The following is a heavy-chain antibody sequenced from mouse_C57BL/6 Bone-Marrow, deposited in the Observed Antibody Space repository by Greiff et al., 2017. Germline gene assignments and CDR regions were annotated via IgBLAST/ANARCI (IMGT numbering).Heavy chain of an antibody. D-gene: IGHD2-4*01. CDR3: AIENIYNDYDGDY. CDR1: GYTFTSYW. V-gene: IGHV1-7*01. CDR2: INPSSGYT. Sequence: VKLMESGAELAKPGASVKLSCKASGYTFTSYWMHWVKQRPGQGLEWIGYINPSSGYTKYNQKFKDKATLTADKSSSTAYMQLSSLTYEDSAVYYCAIENIYNDYDGDYWGRGTTLTVSS. J-gene: IGHJ2*01.